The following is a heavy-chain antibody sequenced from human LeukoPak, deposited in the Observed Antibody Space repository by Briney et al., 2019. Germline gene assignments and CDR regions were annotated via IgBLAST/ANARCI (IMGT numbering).Heavy chain of an antibody. CDR3: ARGGGLDV. V-gene: IGHV3-30-3*01. Sequence: SGGSLRLSCAASGFTFSSYAMHWVRQAPGKGLGWVAVISYDGSNKYYADSVKGRFTISRDNAKNSLYLQMSNLRAEDTAVYFCARGGGLDVWGQGATVTVSS. CDR2: ISYDGSNK. J-gene: IGHJ6*02. CDR1: GFTFSSYA. D-gene: IGHD3-16*01.